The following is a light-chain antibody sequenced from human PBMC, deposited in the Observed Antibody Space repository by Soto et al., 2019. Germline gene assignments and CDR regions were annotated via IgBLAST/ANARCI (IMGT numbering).Light chain of an antibody. Sequence: QPVLTQSPSASASLGASVKLTCTLTSGHSNYAIAWHQQQPEKGPRYLMKVNSDGSHRKGDGIPDRFSGSSSGAERYLTISSLPYEEEADYYCQTWGTGIHVVFGGGTKLTVL. CDR1: SGHSNYA. J-gene: IGLJ2*01. CDR2: VNSDGSH. CDR3: QTWGTGIHVV. V-gene: IGLV4-69*01.